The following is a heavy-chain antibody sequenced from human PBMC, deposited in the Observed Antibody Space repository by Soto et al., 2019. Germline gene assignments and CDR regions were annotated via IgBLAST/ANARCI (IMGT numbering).Heavy chain of an antibody. Sequence: SETLSLTCTVPGGSISSYYWSWIRQPPGKGLEWIGYIYYSGSTNYNPSLKSRVTISVDTSKNQFSLKLSSVTAADTAVYYCARGYSSSSYWFDPWGQGTLVTVSS. CDR3: ARGYSSSSYWFDP. CDR2: IYYSGST. D-gene: IGHD6-6*01. J-gene: IGHJ5*02. V-gene: IGHV4-59*01. CDR1: GGSISSYY.